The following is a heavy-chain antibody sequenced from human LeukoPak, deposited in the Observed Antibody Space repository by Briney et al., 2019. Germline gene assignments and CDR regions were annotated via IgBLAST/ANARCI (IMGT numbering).Heavy chain of an antibody. V-gene: IGHV3-23*01. Sequence: GGSLKLSCAASGFTFSSYAMSWVRQAPGKGLEWVSAISGSGGSTYYADSVKGRFTISRDNSKNTLYLQMNSLRAEDTAVYYCAKASQIAEEGWFDPWGQGTLVTVSS. J-gene: IGHJ5*02. CDR2: ISGSGGST. CDR1: GFTFSSYA. CDR3: AKASQIAEEGWFDP. D-gene: IGHD6-13*01.